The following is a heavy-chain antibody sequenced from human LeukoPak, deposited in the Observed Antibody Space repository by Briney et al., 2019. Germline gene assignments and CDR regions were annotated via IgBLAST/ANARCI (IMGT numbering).Heavy chain of an antibody. Sequence: SETLSLNCTVSGGSISSYYWSWIRQPPGKGLEWIGYIYYSGSTNYNPSLKSRVTISVDTSKNQFSLKLSSVTAADTAVYYCARSPHCYDSSGYGYWGQGTLVTVYS. D-gene: IGHD3-22*01. CDR1: GGSISSYY. J-gene: IGHJ4*02. CDR3: ARSPHCYDSSGYGY. CDR2: IYYSGST. V-gene: IGHV4-59*01.